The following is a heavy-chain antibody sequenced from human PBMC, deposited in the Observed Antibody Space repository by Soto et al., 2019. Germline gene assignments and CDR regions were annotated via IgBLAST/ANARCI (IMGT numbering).Heavy chain of an antibody. CDR3: ARHARYYYMDV. CDR2: IYYSGST. V-gene: IGHV4-59*08. Sequence: SETLSLTCTVSGGSISSYYWSWIRQPPGKGLEWIGYIYYSGSTNYNPSLKSRVTISVDTSKNQFSLKLSSVTAADTAVYYCARHARYYYMDVWGKGTTVTVSS. J-gene: IGHJ6*03. CDR1: GGSISSYY.